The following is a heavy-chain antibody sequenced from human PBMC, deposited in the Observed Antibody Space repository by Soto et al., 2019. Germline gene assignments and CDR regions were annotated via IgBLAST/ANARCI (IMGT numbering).Heavy chain of an antibody. V-gene: IGHV6-1*01. CDR3: ARDIAAAGIGIGWFDP. J-gene: IGHJ5*02. CDR1: GASVASNSAA. CDR2: TYYRSKWKN. Sequence: SQTLSLTCAIYGASVASNSAAWNWIRQSPSRGLEWPGRTYYRSKWKNDYAVSVKSRITINPDTSKNQFSLQLNSVTPEDTAVYYCARDIAAAGIGIGWFDPWGQGTLVTVSS. D-gene: IGHD6-13*01.